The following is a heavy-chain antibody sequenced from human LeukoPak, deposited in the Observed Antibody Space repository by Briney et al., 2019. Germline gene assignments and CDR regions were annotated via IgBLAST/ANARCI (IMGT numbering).Heavy chain of an antibody. J-gene: IGHJ4*02. CDR2: IYYSGST. CDR1: GGSISSYY. V-gene: IGHV4-59*01. D-gene: IGHD6-13*01. Sequence: SETLSLTCTVSGGSISSYYWSWIRQPPGKGLEWIGFIYYSGSTNYNPSPKSRVTISVDTSKNQFSLKLSSVTAADTAVYYCARGGSSSWSQTYYFDYWGQGTLVTVSS. CDR3: ARGGSSSWSQTYYFDY.